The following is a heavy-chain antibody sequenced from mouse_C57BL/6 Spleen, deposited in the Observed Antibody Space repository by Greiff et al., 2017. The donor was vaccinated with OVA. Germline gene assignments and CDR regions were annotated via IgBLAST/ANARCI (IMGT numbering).Heavy chain of an antibody. J-gene: IGHJ4*01. CDR3: ASRGNYVDYAMDY. Sequence: VQLQQSGAELVKPGASVKLSCTASGFNIKDYYMHWVKQRTEQGLEWIGRIDPEDGETKYAPTFQGKDTITAETSSNTAYLQLSSLTSEDTAVYYCASRGNYVDYAMDYWGQGTSVTVSS. V-gene: IGHV14-2*01. CDR1: GFNIKDYY. D-gene: IGHD2-1*01. CDR2: IDPEDGET.